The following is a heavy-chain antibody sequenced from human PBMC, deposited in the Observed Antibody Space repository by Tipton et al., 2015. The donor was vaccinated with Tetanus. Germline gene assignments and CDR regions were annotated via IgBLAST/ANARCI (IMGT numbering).Heavy chain of an antibody. J-gene: IGHJ4*02. CDR1: GFIFSSYG. V-gene: IGHV3-33*01. CDR3: AREADCSGGSCFSGDLDN. CDR2: SWYDGTDK. D-gene: IGHD2-15*01. Sequence: SGFIFSSYGIHWVRQAPGKGLEWVAVSWYDGTDKYYADSVKGRFTISRDNSKNTLYLQMNSLRAEDTAVYYCAREADCSGGSCFSGDLDNWGQGTQVTVSS.